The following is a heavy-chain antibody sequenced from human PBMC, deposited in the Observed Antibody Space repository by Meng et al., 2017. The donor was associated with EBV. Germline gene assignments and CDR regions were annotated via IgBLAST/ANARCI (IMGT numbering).Heavy chain of an antibody. CDR1: GISLTTSGVG. CDR3: AHSKYYSDSGGYWDYFDD. J-gene: IGHJ4*02. Sequence: HITLKDPGPTLVKPTQTLLLTCTFSGISLTTSGVGVGWIRQPPGKALEWLAVIYWDDAKRYSPSLKNRLTITKDTSKNQVVLTMTNMDPVDTATYFCAHSKYYSDSGGYWDYFDDWGQGTLVTVSS. D-gene: IGHD3-10*01. V-gene: IGHV2-5*02. CDR2: IYWDDAK.